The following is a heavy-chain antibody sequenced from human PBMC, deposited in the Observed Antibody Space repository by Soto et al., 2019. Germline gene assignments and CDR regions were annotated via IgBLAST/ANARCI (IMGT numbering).Heavy chain of an antibody. D-gene: IGHD5-12*01. CDR3: ARGIWLRSSFDY. CDR2: INHSGST. J-gene: IGHJ4*02. V-gene: IGHV4-34*01. Sequence: QVQLQQWGAGLLKPSETLSLTCAVYGGSFSGYYWSWIRQPPGKGLEWIGEINHSGSTNYNPSLKSRVTISVDTSKHQFSLKLSSVTAADTAVYYCARGIWLRSSFDYWGQGTLVTVSS. CDR1: GGSFSGYY.